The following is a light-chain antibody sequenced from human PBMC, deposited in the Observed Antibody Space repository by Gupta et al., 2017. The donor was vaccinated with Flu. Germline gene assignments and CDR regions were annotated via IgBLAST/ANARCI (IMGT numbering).Light chain of an antibody. CDR1: SNFGGNN. Sequence: SNFGGNNVYWYQLFPGTAPKLLIYRNTQRPPGVPDRVSGSKSGPSSSLAIIGLRPEDESYSYCAAWDDSLSGSWVFGGGTTLTVL. V-gene: IGLV1-47*01. CDR3: AAWDDSLSGSWV. CDR2: RNT. J-gene: IGLJ3*02.